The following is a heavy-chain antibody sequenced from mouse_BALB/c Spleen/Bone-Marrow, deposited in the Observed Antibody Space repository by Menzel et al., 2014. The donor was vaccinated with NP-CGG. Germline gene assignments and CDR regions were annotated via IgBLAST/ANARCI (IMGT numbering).Heavy chain of an antibody. CDR3: AKGGITTVWYFDV. V-gene: IGHV2-5*01. J-gene: IGHJ1*01. CDR2: IWRGGST. D-gene: IGHD1-1*01. CDR1: GFSLTGSG. Sequence: QVQLQQPGPGLVQPSQSLSITCTVSGFSLTGSGVHWVRQSPGKGLEWLGVIWRGGSTDYNAAFMSRLTITKDNSKNQVFFKMNSLQGDDTAMYYCAKGGITTVWYFDVWGAGTTVTVSS.